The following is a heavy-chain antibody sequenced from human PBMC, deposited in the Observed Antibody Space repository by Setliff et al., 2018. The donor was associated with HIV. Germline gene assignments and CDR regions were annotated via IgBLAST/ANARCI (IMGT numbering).Heavy chain of an antibody. V-gene: IGHV4-59*08. CDR1: GGSISSYY. J-gene: IGHJ4*02. D-gene: IGHD3-22*01. CDR2: AFYSGDT. Sequence: SETLSLTCTASGGSISSYYWSWIRQPPGKGLEWIGFAFYSGDTSYNPSLKRRVTISVDTSKNQFSLKLSSVTAADTAVYYCARQSDSSGYFPSWYFDYWAQGTLVTVSS. CDR3: ARQSDSSGYFPSWYFDY.